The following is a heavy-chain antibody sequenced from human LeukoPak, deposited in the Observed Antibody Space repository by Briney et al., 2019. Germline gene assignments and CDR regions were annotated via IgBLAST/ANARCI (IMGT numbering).Heavy chain of an antibody. CDR3: ARESGKFDY. Sequence: PGGSLRLSCVASGLPIADFATHWVRQAPGKGLEWVSLISGDGVSTFYADSVEGRFSISRDNSKNSLSLEMNSLRTEDTAMCYCARESGKFDYWGQGTLVAVSS. V-gene: IGHV3-43*02. CDR1: GLPIADFA. J-gene: IGHJ4*02. CDR2: ISGDGVST.